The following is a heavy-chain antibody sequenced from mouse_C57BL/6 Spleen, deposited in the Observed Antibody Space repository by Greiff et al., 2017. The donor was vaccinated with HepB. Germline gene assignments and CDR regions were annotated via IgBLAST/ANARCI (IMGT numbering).Heavy chain of an antibody. CDR3: ARGLTGGFDY. D-gene: IGHD4-1*01. V-gene: IGHV5-17*01. Sequence: EVKVVESGGGLVKPGGSLKLSCAASGFTFSDYGMHWVRQAPEKGLEWVAYISSGSSTIYYADTVKGRFTISRDNAKNTLFLQMTSLRSEDTAMYYCARGLTGGFDYWGQGTTLTVSS. CDR1: GFTFSDYG. CDR2: ISSGSSTI. J-gene: IGHJ2*01.